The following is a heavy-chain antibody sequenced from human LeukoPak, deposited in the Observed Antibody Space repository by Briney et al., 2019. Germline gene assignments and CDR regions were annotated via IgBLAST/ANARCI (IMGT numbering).Heavy chain of an antibody. CDR2: IYYSGST. D-gene: IGHD3-22*01. V-gene: IGHV4-59*11. J-gene: IGHJ5*02. CDR3: AGANRGYNEISVNSPALDP. CDR1: GGSISSHY. Sequence: SETLSLTCTVSGGSISSHYWSWIRQPPGKGLDWIGYIYYSGSTNYNPSLKSRVTISVDTSKNQFSLKLSSLTAADTAVYYCAGANRGYNEISVNSPALDPWGREPWSTSPQ.